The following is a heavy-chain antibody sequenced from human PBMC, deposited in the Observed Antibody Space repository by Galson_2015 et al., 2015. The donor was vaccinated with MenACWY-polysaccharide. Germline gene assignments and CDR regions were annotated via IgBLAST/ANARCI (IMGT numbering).Heavy chain of an antibody. CDR3: ARGGKYYYDSSGYLNWFDP. J-gene: IGHJ5*02. V-gene: IGHV1-8*01. CDR1: GYSFSSYD. D-gene: IGHD3-22*01. Sequence: SVKVSCKVSGYSFSSYDINWVRQTTGQGLEWMGWMNPNSGNTGYAQKFQGRVTMTRNTSISIAYMELSSLRSEDTAVYYCARGGKYYYDSSGYLNWFDPWGQGTLVTVSS. CDR2: MNPNSGNT.